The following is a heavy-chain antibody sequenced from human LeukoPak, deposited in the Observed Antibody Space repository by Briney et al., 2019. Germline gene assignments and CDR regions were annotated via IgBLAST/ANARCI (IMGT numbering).Heavy chain of an antibody. V-gene: IGHV1-69*05. D-gene: IGHD6-6*01. Sequence: WVNVSLKRSVGTFSSYVISLVRQPLEQGLERVGRNNPIFGTANYAQKLQGRVTITTDESTRTAYRRLSSLRSEDTAVYYCARFGALFGRSSKYYYMDVWGEGTTVTV. CDR3: ARFGALFGRSSKYYYMDV. CDR2: NNPIFGTA. CDR1: VGTFSSYV. J-gene: IGHJ6*03.